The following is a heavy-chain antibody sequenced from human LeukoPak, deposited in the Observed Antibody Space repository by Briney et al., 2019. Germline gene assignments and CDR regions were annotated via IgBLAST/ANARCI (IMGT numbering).Heavy chain of an antibody. CDR3: ARGTASAAHRYGDYPYYYFDY. D-gene: IGHD4-17*01. Sequence: SETLSLTCTVSGGPISSYYWSWIRQPPGKGLEWIGYIYYSGSTNYNPSLKSRVTISVDTSKNQFSLKLSSVTAADTAVYYCARGTASAAHRYGDYPYYYFDYWGQGTLVTVSS. CDR2: IYYSGST. V-gene: IGHV4-59*01. J-gene: IGHJ4*02. CDR1: GGPISSYY.